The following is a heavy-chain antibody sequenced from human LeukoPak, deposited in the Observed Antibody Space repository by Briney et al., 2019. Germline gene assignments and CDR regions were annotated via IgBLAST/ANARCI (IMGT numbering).Heavy chain of an antibody. J-gene: IGHJ4*02. CDR1: GFTFSSYA. Sequence: GGSLRLFCAASGFTFSSYAMSWVRQAPGKGLEWVSAISGSGGSTYYADSVKGRFTISRDNSKNTLYLQMNSLRAGDTAVYYCARGGAAAGTVDYWGQGTLVTVSS. CDR3: ARGGAAAGTVDY. D-gene: IGHD6-13*01. V-gene: IGHV3-23*01. CDR2: ISGSGGST.